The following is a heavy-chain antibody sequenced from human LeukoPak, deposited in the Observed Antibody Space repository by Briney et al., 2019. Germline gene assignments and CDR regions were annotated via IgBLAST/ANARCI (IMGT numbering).Heavy chain of an antibody. CDR2: IFPSGGEI. D-gene: IGHD5-18*01. CDR3: ATYRQVLLPFES. J-gene: IGHJ4*02. V-gene: IGHV3-23*01. Sequence: ETLSLTCAVYGGSFSGYYWSWVRQPPGKGLEWVSSIFPSGGEIHYADSVRGRFTISRANSKSILSLQMNSLRAEDTAIYYCATYRQVLLPFESWGQGTLVTVSS. CDR1: GGSFSGYY.